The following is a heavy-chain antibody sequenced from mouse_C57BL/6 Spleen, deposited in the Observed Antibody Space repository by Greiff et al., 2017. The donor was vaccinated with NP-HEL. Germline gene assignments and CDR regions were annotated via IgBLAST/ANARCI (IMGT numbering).Heavy chain of an antibody. V-gene: IGHV1-52*01. Sequence: QVQLQQPGAELVRPGSSVKLSCKASGYTFTSYWMHWVKQRPIQGLEWIGNIDPSDSETHYNQKFKDKATLTVDKSSSTAYMQLSSLTSEDSAVYYCAREYYGSSYERAWFAYWGQGTLVTVSA. D-gene: IGHD1-1*01. CDR3: AREYYGSSYERAWFAY. J-gene: IGHJ3*01. CDR1: GYTFTSYW. CDR2: IDPSDSET.